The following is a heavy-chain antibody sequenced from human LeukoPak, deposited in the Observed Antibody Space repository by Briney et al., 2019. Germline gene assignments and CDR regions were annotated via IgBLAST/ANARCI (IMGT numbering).Heavy chain of an antibody. J-gene: IGHJ4*02. D-gene: IGHD1-26*01. CDR3: AKDTTHSGSYGIDY. CDR1: GFTFSNYA. V-gene: IGHV3-23*01. Sequence: GGSLRLSCAASGFTFSNYAMNWVRQAPGEGLEWVSAINSGGVNTYYADSVKGRFTISRDNSKNTLYLQMNSLRAEDTAVYYCAKDTTHSGSYGIDYWGQGTLVIVSS. CDR2: INSGGVNT.